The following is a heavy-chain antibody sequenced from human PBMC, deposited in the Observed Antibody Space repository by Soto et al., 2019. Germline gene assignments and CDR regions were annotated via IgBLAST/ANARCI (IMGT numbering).Heavy chain of an antibody. CDR3: AMGYRGIAAGINV. J-gene: IGHJ6*02. D-gene: IGHD6-13*01. CDR1: GGTFSSYA. CDR2: IIPIFGTA. V-gene: IGHV1-69*13. Sequence: GASVKVSCKASGGTFSSYAISWVRQAPGQGLEWMGGIIPIFGTANYAQKFQGRVTITADESTSTAYMELSSLGSEDTAVYYCAMGYRGIAAGINVWAQAPTVSVS.